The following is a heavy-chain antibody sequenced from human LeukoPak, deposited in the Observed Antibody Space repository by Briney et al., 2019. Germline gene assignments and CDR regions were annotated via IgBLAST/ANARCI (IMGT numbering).Heavy chain of an antibody. CDR1: GFTFSIYT. CDR2: ITSSSSSI. V-gene: IGHV3-21*01. J-gene: IGHJ4*02. Sequence: GGSLRLSCVASGFTFSIYTMSWVRQAPGKGLEWASSITSSSSSIYSADSVKGRLTISRDNAKNSLYLEMNSLRDEDTAVYYCARDLAWGAYWGQGTLVTVSS. CDR3: ARDLAWGAY. D-gene: IGHD4/OR15-4a*01.